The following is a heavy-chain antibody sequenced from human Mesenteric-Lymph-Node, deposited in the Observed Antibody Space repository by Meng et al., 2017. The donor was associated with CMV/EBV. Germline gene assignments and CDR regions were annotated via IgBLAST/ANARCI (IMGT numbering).Heavy chain of an antibody. CDR1: GFTVSSNY. V-gene: IGHV3-53*01. D-gene: IGHD2-2*01. J-gene: IGHJ4*02. CDR3: AKGGGYGSSNTCKSSWGYFDY. CDR2: IYTGGST. Sequence: GESLKISCAASGFTVSSNYMNWVRQAPGKGLEWVSVIYTGGSTYYAHSVKGRFTISRDNSKNTLYLQMNSLRAEDTAVYYCAKGGGYGSSNTCKSSWGYFDYWGQGTLVTVSS.